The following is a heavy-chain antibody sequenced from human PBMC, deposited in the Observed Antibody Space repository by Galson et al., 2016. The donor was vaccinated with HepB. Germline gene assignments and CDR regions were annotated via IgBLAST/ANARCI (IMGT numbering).Heavy chain of an antibody. Sequence: ETLSLTCIVSGGSITSSSHYWAWIRQPPGKGLEWIGSIYYNGRSYENPSLKSRVTMSVDPSKNQFSLRLSSVTAADTSVYYCARGGPMIVMDKVYFAMDVWGQGTTVTVSS. V-gene: IGHV4-39*01. CDR3: ARGGPMIVMDKVYFAMDV. CDR1: GGSITSSSHY. D-gene: IGHD3-22*01. J-gene: IGHJ6*02. CDR2: IYYNGRS.